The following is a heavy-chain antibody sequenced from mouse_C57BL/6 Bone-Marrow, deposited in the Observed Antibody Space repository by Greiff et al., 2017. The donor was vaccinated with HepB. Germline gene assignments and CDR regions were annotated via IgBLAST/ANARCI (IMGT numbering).Heavy chain of an antibody. CDR3: TSTLMDY. CDR2: IDPENGDT. D-gene: IGHD2-1*01. V-gene: IGHV14-4*01. CDR1: GFNIKDYY. Sequence: VQLQQSGAELVRPGASVKLSCTASGFNIKDYYMHWVKQRPEQGLEWIGWIDPENGDTEYASKFQGKATITADTSSNTAYLQRSSLTSEDTAVYYCTSTLMDYWGQGTSVTVSS. J-gene: IGHJ4*01.